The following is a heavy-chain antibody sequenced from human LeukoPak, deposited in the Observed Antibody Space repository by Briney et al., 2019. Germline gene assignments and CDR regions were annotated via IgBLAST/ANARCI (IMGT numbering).Heavy chain of an antibody. CDR2: ISSSGSTI. D-gene: IGHD3-10*02. CDR1: GFTFSSYE. J-gene: IGHJ6*04. Sequence: PGGSLRLSCAASGFTFSSYEMNWVRQAPGKGLEWVSYISSSGSTIYYAGSVKGRFTISRDNAKNSLYLQMSSLRAEDTAVYYCAELGITMIGGVWGKGTTVTISS. V-gene: IGHV3-48*03. CDR3: AELGITMIGGV.